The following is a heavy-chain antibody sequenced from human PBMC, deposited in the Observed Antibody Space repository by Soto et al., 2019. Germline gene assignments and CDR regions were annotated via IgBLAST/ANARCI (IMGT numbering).Heavy chain of an antibody. Sequence: EVQVLESGGGLVQPGGSLRLSCVASGFTFTSNAMTWVRQAPGKGLEWVASISGSGETTHYADSVKGRFTVSRDNSKNSLYLMMNIVRVEDTGTYYCAGRGDYVYDAWGQGTLVTVSS. CDR3: AGRGDYVYDA. CDR2: ISGSGETT. D-gene: IGHD4-17*01. CDR1: GFTFTSNA. J-gene: IGHJ5*02. V-gene: IGHV3-23*01.